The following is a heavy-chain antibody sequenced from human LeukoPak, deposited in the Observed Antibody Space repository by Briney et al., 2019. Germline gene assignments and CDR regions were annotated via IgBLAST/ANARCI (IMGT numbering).Heavy chain of an antibody. Sequence: ASVKVCCKASGYTFTSYGISWVRQAPGQGLEWMGWISAYNGNANYVQKLQGRVTMTTDTSTSTAYMELRSLRSDDTAVYYCAREVGYSSSWYYYGMDVWGQGTTVTVSS. CDR1: GYTFTSYG. V-gene: IGHV1-18*01. CDR3: AREVGYSSSWYYYGMDV. CDR2: ISAYNGNA. D-gene: IGHD6-13*01. J-gene: IGHJ6*02.